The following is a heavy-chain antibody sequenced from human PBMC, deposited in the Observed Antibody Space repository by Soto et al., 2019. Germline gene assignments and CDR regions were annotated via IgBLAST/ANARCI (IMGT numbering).Heavy chain of an antibody. CDR1: GGSISSGGYS. J-gene: IGHJ6*02. Sequence: SETLSLTCALSGGSISSGGYSWSWIRQPPGKGLEWIGYIYHSGSTYYNPSLKSRVTISVDRSKNQFSLKLSSVTAADTAVYYCARASGYCSSTSCDGALYYYYGMDVWGQGTTVTVSS. D-gene: IGHD2-2*01. CDR3: ARASGYCSSTSCDGALYYYYGMDV. V-gene: IGHV4-30-2*01. CDR2: IYHSGST.